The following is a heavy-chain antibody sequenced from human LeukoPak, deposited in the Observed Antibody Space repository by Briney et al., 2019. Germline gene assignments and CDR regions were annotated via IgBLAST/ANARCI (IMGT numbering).Heavy chain of an antibody. V-gene: IGHV3-33*01. D-gene: IGHD6-6*01. CDR3: ARDFGHPYSSSPAY. CDR2: IWYDGSNK. CDR1: GFTFSSYG. J-gene: IGHJ4*02. Sequence: GGSLRLSCAASGFTFSSYGMHWVRQAPGKGLERVAVIWYDGSNKYYADSVKGRFTISRDNSKNTLYLQMNSLRAEDTAVYYCARDFGHPYSSSPAYWGQGTLVTVSS.